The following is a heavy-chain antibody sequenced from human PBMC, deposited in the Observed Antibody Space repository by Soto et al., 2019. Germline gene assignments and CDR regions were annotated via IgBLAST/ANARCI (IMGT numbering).Heavy chain of an antibody. Sequence: ASVKVSCKASGYTFTSYYMHWVRQAPGQGLEWMGIINPSGGSTSYAQKFQGRVTMTRDTSTSTVYMELSSLRSEDTAVYYCASGRTRSSITMIVVVDYGMDVWXQGTTVTVSS. D-gene: IGHD3-22*01. V-gene: IGHV1-46*01. CDR1: GYTFTSYY. J-gene: IGHJ6*02. CDR2: INPSGGST. CDR3: ASGRTRSSITMIVVVDYGMDV.